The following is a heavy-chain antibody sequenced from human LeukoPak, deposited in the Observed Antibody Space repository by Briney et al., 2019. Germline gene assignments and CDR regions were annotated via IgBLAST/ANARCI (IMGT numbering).Heavy chain of an antibody. CDR1: GYTFTGYY. Sequence: GASVKVSCKASGYTFTGYYMHWVRQAPGQGLEWMGWINPNSGGTNYAQKFQGRVTMTRDTSISTAYMELSRLRSDDTAVYYCARGRIAARRSGNWFDPWGQGTLVTVSS. V-gene: IGHV1-2*02. CDR3: ARGRIAARRSGNWFDP. J-gene: IGHJ5*02. CDR2: INPNSGGT. D-gene: IGHD6-6*01.